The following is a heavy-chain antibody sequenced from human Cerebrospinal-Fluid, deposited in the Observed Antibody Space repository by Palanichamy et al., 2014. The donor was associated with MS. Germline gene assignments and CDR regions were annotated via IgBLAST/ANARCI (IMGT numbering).Heavy chain of an antibody. D-gene: IGHD5-24*01. CDR1: GGTFNCDA. CDR3: ARVLRREGYNSYYYNGMDV. CDR2: IIPMFSIV. Sequence: QVQLVQSGAEVKKPGSSVKVSCKTSGGTFNCDAISWVRQAPGQGLQWMGGIIPMFSIVNYAQKFQGRVTITADESTSTADMELSSLRSEDTAVYYCARVLRREGYNSYYYNGMDVWGQGTTVTVSS. J-gene: IGHJ6*02. V-gene: IGHV1-69*01.